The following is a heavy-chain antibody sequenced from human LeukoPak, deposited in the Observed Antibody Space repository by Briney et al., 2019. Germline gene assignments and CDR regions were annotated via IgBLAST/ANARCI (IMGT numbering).Heavy chain of an antibody. J-gene: IGHJ5*02. CDR1: GFTFSSYG. V-gene: IGHV3-33*01. D-gene: IGHD6-19*01. Sequence: GGSLRLSCAASGFTFSSYGMHWVRQAPGKGLEWVAVIWYDGSNKYYADSVKGRFTISRDNSKNTLYLQMNSLRAEDTAVYYCARDQTSSGWYSSWFDPWGQGTLVTVSS. CDR2: IWYDGSNK. CDR3: ARDQTSSGWYSSWFDP.